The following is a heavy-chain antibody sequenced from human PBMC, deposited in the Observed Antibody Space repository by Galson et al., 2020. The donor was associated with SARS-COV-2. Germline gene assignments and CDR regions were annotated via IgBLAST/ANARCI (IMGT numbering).Heavy chain of an antibody. J-gene: IGHJ4*02. CDR3: ARGLSYYSDNSGYYLFDS. CDR1: GYPFIGYY. D-gene: IGHD3-22*01. Sequence: GESLKISCKASGYPFIGYYMHWVRQAPGQGLEWMGWINPNSGETNYVQNFKGRVTMSRDTSISTAYLDLSSLRSDDTAVYYCARGLSYYSDNSGYYLFDSWGQGALVTVSS. CDR2: INPNSGET. V-gene: IGHV1-2*02.